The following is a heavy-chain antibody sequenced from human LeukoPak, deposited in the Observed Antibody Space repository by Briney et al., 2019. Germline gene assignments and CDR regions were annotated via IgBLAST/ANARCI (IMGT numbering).Heavy chain of an antibody. V-gene: IGHV4-61*02. CDR3: ARGAYGDYNSVLDY. Sequence: ASETLSLTCTVSGGSISSGSYYWSWIRQPAGKGLEWIGRIYTSGSTNYNPSLKSRVTISVDTSKNQFSLKLTSVTAADTAVYYCARGAYGDYNSVLDYWGQGTLVTVSS. CDR1: GGSISSGSYY. CDR2: IYTSGST. D-gene: IGHD4-17*01. J-gene: IGHJ4*02.